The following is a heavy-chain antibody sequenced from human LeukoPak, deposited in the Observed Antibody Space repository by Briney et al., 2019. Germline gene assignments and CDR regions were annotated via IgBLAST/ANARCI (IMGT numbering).Heavy chain of an antibody. CDR2: IHTGGTT. CDR3: ARGRLVVPAAIDTSFDY. Sequence: GGSLRLSCAASGFTFSSYSMNWVRQAPGKGLEWVSVIHTGGTTHYADSVKGRFTISRDNSKYTLYLQMNSLRAEDTAVYYCARGRLVVPAAIDTSFDYWGQGTLVTVSS. CDR1: GFTFSSYS. J-gene: IGHJ4*02. V-gene: IGHV3-66*02. D-gene: IGHD2-2*02.